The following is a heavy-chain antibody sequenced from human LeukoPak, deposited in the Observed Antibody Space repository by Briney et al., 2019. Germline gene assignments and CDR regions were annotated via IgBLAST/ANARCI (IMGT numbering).Heavy chain of an antibody. CDR3: AKEAVEFFDY. Sequence: GGSLRLSCAASGFTFTSWSLHCVRQAPGKGLVWVSRIKGDGCITNYADSVKGRFTISRDNAKNTLYLQMNSLGVEDTAVYYCAKEAVEFFDYWGQGNLVTVSS. V-gene: IGHV3-74*01. CDR2: IKGDGCIT. D-gene: IGHD3-10*01. J-gene: IGHJ4*02. CDR1: GFTFTSWS.